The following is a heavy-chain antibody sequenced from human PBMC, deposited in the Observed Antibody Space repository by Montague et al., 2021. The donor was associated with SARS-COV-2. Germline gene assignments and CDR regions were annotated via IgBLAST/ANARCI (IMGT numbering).Heavy chain of an antibody. CDR3: ARDRDWDDWCGMDV. V-gene: IGHV3-48*03. CDR1: GFIFSNYE. D-gene: IGHD2-21*01. Sequence: SLRLSCAASGFIFSNYEMNWVRQAPGKGLEWISYISSSGGGSTKHYTDSVKGRFTISRDNAKNSLYLRMNSLRVEDTAVYYCARDRDWDDWCGMDVWGQGTTVTVSS. CDR2: ISSSGGGSTK. J-gene: IGHJ6*02.